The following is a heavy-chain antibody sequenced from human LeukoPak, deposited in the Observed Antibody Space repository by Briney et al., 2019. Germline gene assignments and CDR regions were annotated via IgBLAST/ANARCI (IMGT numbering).Heavy chain of an antibody. D-gene: IGHD1-26*01. CDR3: ARFSGGSYSREGAFDI. V-gene: IGHV3-30*04. CDR1: GFTFSNFA. Sequence: GGSLRLSCAASGFTFSNFAMHWVRQAPGKGLEWVPVISYDGSNKYHADSVKGRFTISRDNSKNTLWLQMNSLRAEDTAVYYCARFSGGSYSREGAFDIWGQGTMVTVSS. J-gene: IGHJ3*02. CDR2: ISYDGSNK.